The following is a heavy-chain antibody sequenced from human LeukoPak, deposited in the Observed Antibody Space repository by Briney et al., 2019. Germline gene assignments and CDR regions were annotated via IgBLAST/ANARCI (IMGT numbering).Heavy chain of an antibody. V-gene: IGHV1-69*04. Sequence: GASVKISCKASGGTFSSYAISWVRQAPGQGLEWMGRIIPILGIANYAQKFQGRVTITADKSTSTAYMELSSLRSEDTAVYHCAREGEERARNFDYWGQGTLVTVSS. J-gene: IGHJ4*02. CDR3: AREGEERARNFDY. CDR2: IIPILGIA. D-gene: IGHD1-1*01. CDR1: GGTFSSYA.